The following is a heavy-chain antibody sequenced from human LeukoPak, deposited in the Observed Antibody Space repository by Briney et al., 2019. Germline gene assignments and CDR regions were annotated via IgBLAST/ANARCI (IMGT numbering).Heavy chain of an antibody. V-gene: IGHV3-74*01. CDR2: INSDGSTT. Sequence: PGGSLRLSCAASGFTFSSYGMHWVRQGPGKGVVWVSRINSDGSTTNYADSVKGRFTISRDNAKNTLYLQMNSLRAEDTAVYYCARDPPIGDILTGYYLGAFDIWGQGTMVTVSS. D-gene: IGHD3-9*01. CDR3: ARDPPIGDILTGYYLGAFDI. CDR1: GFTFSSYG. J-gene: IGHJ3*02.